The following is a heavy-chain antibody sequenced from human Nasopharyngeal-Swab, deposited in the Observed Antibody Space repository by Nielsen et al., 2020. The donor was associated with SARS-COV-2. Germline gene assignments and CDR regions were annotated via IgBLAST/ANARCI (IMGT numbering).Heavy chain of an antibody. CDR2: RGTDGDT. Sequence: GESLKISCIASGFTSSNSSLTLLRQPPGRRLQWVPTRGTDGDTYYADSVKGRFTISRDNSKNTLYLQMNSLRAEDTAVYYCAKKTVETYPFDYWGQGTLVTLSS. CDR1: GFTSSNSS. CDR3: AKKTVETYPFDY. D-gene: IGHD6-19*01. V-gene: IGHV3-23*01. J-gene: IGHJ4*02.